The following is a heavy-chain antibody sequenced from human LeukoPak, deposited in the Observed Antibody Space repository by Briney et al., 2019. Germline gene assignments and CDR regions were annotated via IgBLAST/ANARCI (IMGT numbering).Heavy chain of an antibody. V-gene: IGHV1-18*01. J-gene: IGHJ5*02. D-gene: IGHD3-22*01. CDR1: GYTFTSYG. CDR2: ISAYNGDT. Sequence: GASVKVSCKASGYTFTSYGISWVRQAPGQGLEWMGWISAYNGDTDYAQKFQGRVTMTTDTSTNTAYMELRSLRFDDTAVYYCARSGDSKWFDPWGQGTLVTVSS. CDR3: ARSGDSKWFDP.